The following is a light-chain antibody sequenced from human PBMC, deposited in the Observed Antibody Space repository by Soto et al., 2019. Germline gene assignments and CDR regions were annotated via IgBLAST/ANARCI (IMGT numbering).Light chain of an antibody. Sequence: DIVMTQSPDSLAVSLGERATINCKSSQSVLYSSNNKNYLAWYQQRPGQPPKLLIYWASSRESGVPDRFSGSGSGTAFTLTISSLQAEDVAVYYCQQYSSTPLTFGGGTKVEIK. CDR2: WAS. CDR3: QQYSSTPLT. CDR1: QSVLYSSNNKNY. J-gene: IGKJ4*01. V-gene: IGKV4-1*01.